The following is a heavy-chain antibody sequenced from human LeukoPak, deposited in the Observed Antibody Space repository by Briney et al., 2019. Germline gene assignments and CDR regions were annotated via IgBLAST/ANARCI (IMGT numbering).Heavy chain of an antibody. J-gene: IGHJ6*03. CDR3: ARVPPTVTTLYYYYYYMDV. CDR1: GGSFSNSY. D-gene: IGHD4-11*01. V-gene: IGHV4-34*01. CDR2: IKHGGST. Sequence: PSETLSLTCAVYGGSFSNSYWSWIRQPPGKGLEWIGEIKHGGSTNYNPSLKSRVTISLDTSKNQFSLKLTSVTAADTAVYYCARVPPTVTTLYYYYYYMDVWGKGTTVTVSS.